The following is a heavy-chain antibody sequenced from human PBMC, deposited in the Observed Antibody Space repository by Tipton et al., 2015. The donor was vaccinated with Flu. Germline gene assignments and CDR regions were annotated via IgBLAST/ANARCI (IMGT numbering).Heavy chain of an antibody. CDR3: ARQMYYFASGTSDAFDV. CDR1: GYYIGSGYF. Sequence: GLVKPSETLSLTCAVSGYYIGSGYFWGWIRQSPGKGLEWIGSVHHGGSAYYNPSLKSRVTMSIDTSKNQLSLKLTSVTPADTAVYYCARQMYYFASGTSDAFDVWGQGTMVSVSS. V-gene: IGHV4-38-2*01. D-gene: IGHD3-10*01. J-gene: IGHJ3*01. CDR2: VHHGGSA.